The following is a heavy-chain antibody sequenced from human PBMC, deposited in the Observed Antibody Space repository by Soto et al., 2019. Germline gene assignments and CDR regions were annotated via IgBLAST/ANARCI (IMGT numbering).Heavy chain of an antibody. Sequence: GGSLRLSCTVSGFAFNNYGINWVRQAPGKGLEWVSSISKSDYTYYSDSVKGRFTISRDNAKNSVSLQMNTLRVEDTAVYYCAREDSIIIPAVSDFWGQGTLVTVSS. J-gene: IGHJ4*02. CDR2: ISKSDYT. D-gene: IGHD2-2*01. CDR1: GFAFNNYG. CDR3: AREDSIIIPAVSDF. V-gene: IGHV3-21*01.